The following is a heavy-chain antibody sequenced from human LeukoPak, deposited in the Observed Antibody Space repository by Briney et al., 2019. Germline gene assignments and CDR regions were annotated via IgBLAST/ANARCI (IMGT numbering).Heavy chain of an antibody. CDR2: ISYDGSNK. D-gene: IGHD5-24*01. J-gene: IGHJ4*02. CDR3: ARAWRWLRPFDY. CDR1: GSTFSSYA. Sequence: GGSLRLSCAASGSTFSSYAMHWVRQAPGKGLEWVAVISYDGSNKYYADSVKGRFTISRDNSKNTLYLQMNSLRAEDTAVYYCARAWRWLRPFDYWGQGTLVTVSS. V-gene: IGHV3-30-3*01.